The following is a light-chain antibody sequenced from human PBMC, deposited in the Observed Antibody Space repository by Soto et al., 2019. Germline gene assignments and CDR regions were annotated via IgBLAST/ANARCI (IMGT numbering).Light chain of an antibody. V-gene: IGKV1-5*03. J-gene: IGKJ1*01. CDR1: QRINRW. Sequence: DIQMTQSPSTLSASVGDRVTITCRSSQRINRWLAWYQQKPGKAPKLLIYKASSLVSGVPSRFSGSGSGTEFTLTISSLQPDDFGTYYCQQYNTDRTFGQGTKVESK. CDR3: QQYNTDRT. CDR2: KAS.